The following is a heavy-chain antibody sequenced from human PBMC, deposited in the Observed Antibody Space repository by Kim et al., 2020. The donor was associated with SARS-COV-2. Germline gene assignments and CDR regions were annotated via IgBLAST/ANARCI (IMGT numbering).Heavy chain of an antibody. D-gene: IGHD3-10*01. CDR2: INHSGRT. CDR3: ARRLSNTSGWGSHYCDL. CDR1: GGSFSGYY. J-gene: IGHJ4*02. V-gene: IGHV4-34*01. Sequence: SETLSLTCAAYGGSFSGYYWSWIRQPPGKGLEWIGEINHSGRTNYNPSLKSRVTISVDTSKNQFSLKLNSVTAADTAVYFCARRLSNTSGWGSHYCDLWGQRILVTVSS.